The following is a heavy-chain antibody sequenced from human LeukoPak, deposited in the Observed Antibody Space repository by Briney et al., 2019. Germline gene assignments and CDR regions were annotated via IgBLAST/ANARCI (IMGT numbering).Heavy chain of an antibody. CDR3: ARQDYDSSGYCDY. V-gene: IGHV4-61*02. J-gene: IGHJ4*02. Sequence: SQTLSLTCTVSGGSISSGSYYWSWIRQPAGKGLEWIGRIYTSGSTYYNPSLKSRVTISVDTSKNQFSLKLSSVTAADTAVYYCARQDYDSSGYCDYWGQGTLVTVSS. CDR2: IYTSGST. D-gene: IGHD3-22*01. CDR1: GGSISSGSYY.